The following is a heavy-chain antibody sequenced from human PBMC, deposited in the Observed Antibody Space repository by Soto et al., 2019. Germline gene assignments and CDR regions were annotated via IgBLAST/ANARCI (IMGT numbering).Heavy chain of an antibody. Sequence: GGSLRLSCAASGFTFSSYAMHWVRQAPGKGLEWVAVISYDGSNKYYADSVKGRFTISRDNSKNTLYLQMNSLRAEDTAVYYCARALSNYYFDYWGQGTLVTVSS. CDR2: ISYDGSNK. J-gene: IGHJ4*02. D-gene: IGHD4-4*01. CDR1: GFTFSSYA. V-gene: IGHV3-30*04. CDR3: ARALSNYYFDY.